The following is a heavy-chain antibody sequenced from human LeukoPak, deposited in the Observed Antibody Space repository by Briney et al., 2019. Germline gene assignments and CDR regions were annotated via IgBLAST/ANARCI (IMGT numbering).Heavy chain of an antibody. V-gene: IGHV1-18*01. CDR3: ARGDPRWLQSGFDY. Sequence: ASVKVSCKASGGTFSSYAISWVRQAPGQGLEWMGWISAYNGNTNYAQKLQGRVTMTTDTSTSTAYMELRSLRSDDTAVYYCARGDPRWLQSGFDYWGQGTLVTVFS. CDR1: GGTFSSYA. CDR2: ISAYNGNT. D-gene: IGHD5-24*01. J-gene: IGHJ4*02.